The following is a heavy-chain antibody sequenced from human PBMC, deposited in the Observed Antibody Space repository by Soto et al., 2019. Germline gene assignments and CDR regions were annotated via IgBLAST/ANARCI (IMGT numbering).Heavy chain of an antibody. D-gene: IGHD2-2*03. CDR2: ISAYNGNT. V-gene: IGHV1-18*01. CDR1: GYTFTSYG. Sequence: SVKFSFKASGYTFTSYGISWVREAPGQGLEWMGWISAYNGNTNYAQKLQGRVTMTTDTSTSTAYMELRSLRSDDTAVYYCARDGYCSSTSCPPYYYYYYGMDVWGQGTTVTVSS. CDR3: ARDGYCSSTSCPPYYYYYYGMDV. J-gene: IGHJ6*02.